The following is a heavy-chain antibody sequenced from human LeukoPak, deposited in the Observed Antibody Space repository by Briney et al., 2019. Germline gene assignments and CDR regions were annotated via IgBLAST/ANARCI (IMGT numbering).Heavy chain of an antibody. Sequence: PGGSLRLSCAASGFTFSSYSMNWVRQAPGKGLEWVSSISSSSSYIYYADSVKGRFTISRDNAKNSLYLQMNSLRAEDTAVYYCARDMTIFGVAKNGYWGQGTLVTVSS. CDR1: GFTFSSYS. D-gene: IGHD3-3*01. V-gene: IGHV3-21*01. CDR3: ARDMTIFGVAKNGY. J-gene: IGHJ4*02. CDR2: ISSSSSYI.